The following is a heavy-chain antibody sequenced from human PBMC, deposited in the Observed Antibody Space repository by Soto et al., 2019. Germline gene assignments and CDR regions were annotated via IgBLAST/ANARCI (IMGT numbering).Heavy chain of an antibody. CDR3: ARGYRYNWNSGY. CDR1: GYTFTSYD. Sequence: ASVKVSCKASGYTFTSYDINWVRQATGQGLEWMGWMNPNSGNTGYAQKFQGRVTMTRNTSISTAYMELSSLRSEDTAVYYCARGYRYNWNSGYWGQGTLVTVSS. CDR2: MNPNSGNT. V-gene: IGHV1-8*02. D-gene: IGHD1-7*01. J-gene: IGHJ4*02.